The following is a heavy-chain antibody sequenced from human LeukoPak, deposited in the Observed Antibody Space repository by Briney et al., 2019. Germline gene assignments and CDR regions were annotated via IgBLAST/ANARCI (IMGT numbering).Heavy chain of an antibody. CDR3: ARQPKRNSSGWWTNAFDI. CDR2: IYYSGST. J-gene: IGHJ3*02. CDR1: GGSISSYY. Sequence: SETLSLTCTVSGGSISSYYWSWIRQPPGKGLEWIGYIYYSGSTNYNPSLKRRVTISVGTSKNQFSLKLSSVTAADTAVYYCARQPKRNSSGWWTNAFDIWGQGTMVTVSS. D-gene: IGHD6-19*01. V-gene: IGHV4-59*08.